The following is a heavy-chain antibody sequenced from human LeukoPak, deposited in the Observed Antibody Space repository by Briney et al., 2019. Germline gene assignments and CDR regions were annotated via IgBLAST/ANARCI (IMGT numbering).Heavy chain of an antibody. V-gene: IGHV1-2*02. CDR1: GYTFTGYY. D-gene: IGHD3-3*01. Sequence: ASVKVSCKASGYTFTGYYVHWVRQAPGQGLEWMGWINPNSGGTNYAQKFQGRVTMTRDTSISTAYMELSRLRSDDTAVYYCARKRDYDFWSGYSDYYYGMDVWGQGTTVTVSS. J-gene: IGHJ6*02. CDR2: INPNSGGT. CDR3: ARKRDYDFWSGYSDYYYGMDV.